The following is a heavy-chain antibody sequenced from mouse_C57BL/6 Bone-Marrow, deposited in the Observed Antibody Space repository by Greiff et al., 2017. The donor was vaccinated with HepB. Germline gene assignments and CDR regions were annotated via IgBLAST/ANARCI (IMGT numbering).Heavy chain of an antibody. D-gene: IGHD1-1*01. V-gene: IGHV1-15*01. CDR3: LIYYYGSSTDY. CDR2: IDPETGGT. CDR1: GYTFTDYE. J-gene: IGHJ2*01. Sequence: QVQLQQSGAELVRPGASVTLSCKASGYTFTDYEMHWVKQTPVHGLEWIGAIDPETGGTAYNQKFKGKAILTADKSSSTAYMELRSLTSEDSAVYYCLIYYYGSSTDYWGQGTTLTVSS.